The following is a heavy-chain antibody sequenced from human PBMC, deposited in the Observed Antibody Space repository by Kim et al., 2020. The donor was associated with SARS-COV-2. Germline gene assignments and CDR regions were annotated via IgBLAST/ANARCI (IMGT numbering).Heavy chain of an antibody. D-gene: IGHD3-3*01. Sequence: RFTISRDNSKNTLYLQMNSLRAEDTAVYYCAKDPEKYYDFWSGYSYYFDYWGQGTLVTVSS. J-gene: IGHJ4*02. V-gene: IGHV3-23*01. CDR3: AKDPEKYYDFWSGYSYYFDY.